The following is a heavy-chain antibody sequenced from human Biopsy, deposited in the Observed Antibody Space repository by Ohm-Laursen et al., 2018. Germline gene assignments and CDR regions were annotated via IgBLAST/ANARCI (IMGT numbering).Heavy chain of an antibody. D-gene: IGHD6-19*01. CDR2: IDYRGST. V-gene: IGHV4-59*08. CDR3: ATTTMDTSGWFGNYFDS. Sequence: PSQTLSLTCTVSGGSISGYHWSWIRQPPGKGLEWIGYIDYRGSTKYNPSLRSRVTMSIDTSRNQFSLKLSSVTAADTAVYYCATTTMDTSGWFGNYFDSWGQGTLVTVSA. J-gene: IGHJ4*02. CDR1: GGSISGYH.